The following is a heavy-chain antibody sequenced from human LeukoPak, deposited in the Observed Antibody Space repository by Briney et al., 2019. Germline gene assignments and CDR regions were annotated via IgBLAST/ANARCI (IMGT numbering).Heavy chain of an antibody. CDR2: ISYGGTNK. J-gene: IGHJ4*02. V-gene: IGHV3-30*04. Sequence: GRSLRLSCAASGFTFSNYAMHWVRQAPGKGLEWVAVISYGGTNKYYADSVKGRFTISRDSSLSLQMNSLTVEDTAVYYCARAAFSGFGIDYWGQGTLVTVSS. CDR1: GFTFSNYA. CDR3: ARAAFSGFGIDY. D-gene: IGHD5-12*01.